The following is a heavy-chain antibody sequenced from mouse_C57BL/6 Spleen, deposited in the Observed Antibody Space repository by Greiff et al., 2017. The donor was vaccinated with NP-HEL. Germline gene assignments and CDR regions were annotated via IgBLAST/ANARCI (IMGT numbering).Heavy chain of an antibody. CDR2: IHPNSGST. V-gene: IGHV1-64*01. Sequence: QVQLQQPGAELVKPGASVKLSCKASGYTFTSYWMHWVKQRPGQGLEWIGMIHPNSGSTNYNEKFKSKATLTVDKSSSTAYMQLSSLTSEDSAVYYWARTQGSSYDAMDYWGQGTSVTVSS. CDR1: GYTFTSYW. CDR3: ARTQGSSYDAMDY. J-gene: IGHJ4*01. D-gene: IGHD1-1*01.